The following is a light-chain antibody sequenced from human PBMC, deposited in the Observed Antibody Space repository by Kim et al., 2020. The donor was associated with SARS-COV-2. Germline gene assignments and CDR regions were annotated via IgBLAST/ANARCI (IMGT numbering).Light chain of an antibody. CDR3: TSYRNSGYV. J-gene: IGLJ1*01. CDR1: SSDVGGYNY. V-gene: IGLV2-14*03. Sequence: QSALTQPASVSGSPGQSITISCTGTSSDVGGYNYVSWYQQSSGKASKLMIYDVFKRPSGVPNRFSGSKSANPASLTISGLQAEDEADYYCTSYRNSGYVFGTGTKVTVL. CDR2: DVF.